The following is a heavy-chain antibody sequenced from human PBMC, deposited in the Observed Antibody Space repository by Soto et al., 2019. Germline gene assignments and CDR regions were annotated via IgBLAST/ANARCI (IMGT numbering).Heavy chain of an antibody. V-gene: IGHV1-8*01. CDR2: MNPNSGNT. Sequence: PSVKVSCKASGYTFTSYDINWVRQATGQGLEWMGWMNPNSGNTGYAQKFQGRVTMTRNTSISTAYMELSSLRSEDTAVYYCARGLLREYSGYDDYWGQGTLVTVSS. CDR1: GYTFTSYD. D-gene: IGHD5-12*01. CDR3: ARGLLREYSGYDDY. J-gene: IGHJ4*02.